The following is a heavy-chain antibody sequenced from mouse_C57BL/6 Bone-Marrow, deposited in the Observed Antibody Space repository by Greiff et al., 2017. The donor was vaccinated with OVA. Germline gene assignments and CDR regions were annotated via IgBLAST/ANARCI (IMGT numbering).Heavy chain of an antibody. CDR3: ARSGDYDYFDY. V-gene: IGHV1-50*01. CDR1: GYTFTSYW. J-gene: IGHJ2*01. CDR2: IDPSDSYT. Sequence: QVQLQQPGAELVKPGASVKLSCKASGYTFTSYWMQWVKQRPGQGLEWIGEIDPSDSYTNYNQKFKGKATLTVDTSSSTAYMQLSSLTYEDSAVYYCARSGDYDYFDYWGQGTTLTVSS. D-gene: IGHD2-4*01.